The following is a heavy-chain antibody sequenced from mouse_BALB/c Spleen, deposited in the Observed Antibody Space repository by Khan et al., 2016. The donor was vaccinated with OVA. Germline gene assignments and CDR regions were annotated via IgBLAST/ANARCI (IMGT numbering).Heavy chain of an antibody. Sequence: EVQLQESGPGLVKPSQSLSLTCTVTGYSITSDYAWNWIRQFPGNKLEWMGYISYSGSTSYNPSLKSRISITRDTSKNQFFLQLNSVTTEDTATYYCAREGYDYYYAMDYWGQGTSVTVSS. CDR2: ISYSGST. CDR3: AREGYDYYYAMDY. J-gene: IGHJ4*01. CDR1: GYSITSDYA. V-gene: IGHV3-2*02. D-gene: IGHD2-4*01.